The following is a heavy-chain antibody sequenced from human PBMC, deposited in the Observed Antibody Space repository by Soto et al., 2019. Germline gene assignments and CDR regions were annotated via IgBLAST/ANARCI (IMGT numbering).Heavy chain of an antibody. J-gene: IGHJ4*02. CDR1: GFTFSSYS. CDR3: ATGGYSGYYRAY. D-gene: IGHD5-12*01. CDR2: ISSSSSYI. V-gene: IGHV3-21*01. Sequence: EVQLVESGGGLVKPGGSLRLSCAASGFTFSSYSMNWVRQAPGKELEWVSSISSSSSYIYYADSVKGRFTISRDNAKNSLYLQMNSLRAEDTAVYYCATGGYSGYYRAYWGQGTLVTVSS.